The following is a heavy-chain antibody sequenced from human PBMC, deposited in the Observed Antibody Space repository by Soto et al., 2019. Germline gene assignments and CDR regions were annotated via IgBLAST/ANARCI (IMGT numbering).Heavy chain of an antibody. D-gene: IGHD4-17*01. Sequence: SETLSLTCTVSGGSISSYYWSWIRQPPGKGLEWIGYIYYSGSTNYNPSLKSRVTISVDTSKNQFSLKLSSVTAADTAVYYCARRYGDSFDYWAQGTLVPVSS. CDR3: ARRYGDSFDY. CDR1: GGSISSYY. CDR2: IYYSGST. J-gene: IGHJ4*02. V-gene: IGHV4-59*01.